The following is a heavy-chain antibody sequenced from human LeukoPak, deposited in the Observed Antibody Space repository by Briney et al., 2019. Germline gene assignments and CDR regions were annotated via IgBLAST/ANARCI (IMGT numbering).Heavy chain of an antibody. D-gene: IGHD3-3*01. J-gene: IGHJ4*02. Sequence: PSETLSLTCTVSGGSMSSYYWGWIRQPPGKGLEWIGDIYYTVTKHNPSLKSRVTISVDTSKNQFSLKLTSATAADTAVYYCARGSQVDDFWSGYRAPLDYWGQGTLVTVSS. CDR2: IYYTVT. CDR3: ARGSQVDDFWSGYRAPLDY. CDR1: GGSMSSYY. V-gene: IGHV4-59*01.